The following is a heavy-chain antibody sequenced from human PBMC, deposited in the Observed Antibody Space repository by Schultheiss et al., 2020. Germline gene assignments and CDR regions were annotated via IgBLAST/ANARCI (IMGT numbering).Heavy chain of an antibody. V-gene: IGHV4-4*07. D-gene: IGHD6-13*01. CDR3: ARGYSSSWYYYFDY. Sequence: SETLSLTCTVSGGSISSYYWSWIRQPAGKGLEWIGRIYTSGSTNYNPSLKSRVTISVDTSKNQFSLKLSSVTAADTAVYYCARGYSSSWYYYFDYWGQGTLVTVSS. CDR2: IYTSGST. J-gene: IGHJ4*02. CDR1: GGSISSYY.